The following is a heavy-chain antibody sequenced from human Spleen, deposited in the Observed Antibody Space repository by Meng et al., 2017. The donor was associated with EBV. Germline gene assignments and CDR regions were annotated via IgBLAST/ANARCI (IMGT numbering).Heavy chain of an antibody. Sequence: GQSGSGVKKPGPSMKVACKVSGGTFRRYTFSWGRQAPGQSLGWMAGFTPIFGTTNYAQQFDDRLTISAETSTTTVYMELSSLRSEDTAVYFCASLNDYSSGSTSWGQGTLVTVSS. V-gene: IGHV1-69*06. CDR1: GGTFRRYT. J-gene: IGHJ5*02. CDR3: ASLNDYSSGSTS. CDR2: FTPIFGTT. D-gene: IGHD6-19*01.